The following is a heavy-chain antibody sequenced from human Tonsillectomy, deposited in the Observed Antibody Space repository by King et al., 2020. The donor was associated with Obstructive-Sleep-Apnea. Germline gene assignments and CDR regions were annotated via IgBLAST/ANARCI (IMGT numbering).Heavy chain of an antibody. Sequence: VQLQESGPGLVKPSQTLSLTCTVSGGSISSGGYYWSWIRQHPGKGLEWIGYIYYSGSTYYNPSLKSRVTISVDTSKNQFSLKLSSVTAADTAVYYCARAPYDILTGYYPADYRGQGTLVTVSS. CDR2: IYYSGST. CDR1: GGSISSGGYY. V-gene: IGHV4-31*03. D-gene: IGHD3-9*01. J-gene: IGHJ4*02. CDR3: ARAPYDILTGYYPADY.